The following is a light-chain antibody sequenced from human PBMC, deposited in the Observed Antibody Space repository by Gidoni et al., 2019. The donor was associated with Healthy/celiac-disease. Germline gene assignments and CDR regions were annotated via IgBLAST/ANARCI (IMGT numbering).Light chain of an antibody. Sequence: ELVLTQSPGTLSLSPGERATLSCRASQSVSSSYLAWYQQKPGQAPRLLIYGASSRATGIPDRFSGSGSGTDFTLTISRLEPEDFAVYYCQQYGSSPPITFGGGTKVEIK. CDR3: QQYGSSPPIT. CDR1: QSVSSSY. CDR2: GAS. V-gene: IGKV3-20*01. J-gene: IGKJ4*01.